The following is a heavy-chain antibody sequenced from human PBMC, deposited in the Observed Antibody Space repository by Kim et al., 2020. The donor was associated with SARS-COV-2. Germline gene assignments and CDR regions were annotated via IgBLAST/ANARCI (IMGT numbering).Heavy chain of an antibody. CDR3: TIRVGCGGDCYFPIDY. D-gene: IGHD2-21*02. J-gene: IGHJ4*02. Sequence: GGSLRLSCAASGFTFSGSAMHWVRQASGKGLEWVGRIRSKANSYATAYAASVKGRFTISRDDSKNTAYLQMNSLKTKDTAVYYCTIRVGCGGDCYFPIDYWGQGTLVTVSS. CDR1: GFTFSGSA. V-gene: IGHV3-73*01. CDR2: IRSKANSYAT.